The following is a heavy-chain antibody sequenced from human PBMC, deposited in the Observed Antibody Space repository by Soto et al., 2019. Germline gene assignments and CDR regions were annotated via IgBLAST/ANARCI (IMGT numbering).Heavy chain of an antibody. CDR2: NYYSGST. D-gene: IGHD4-17*01. Sequence: KGREGIGYNYYSGSTTYNPSLKTRVTISVDTSKTQFSLKLSSVTAADTAVYYCARGRDYGGNHFDYSGQRILVSVSS. J-gene: IGHJ4*02. V-gene: IGHV4-59*01. CDR3: ARGRDYGGNHFDY.